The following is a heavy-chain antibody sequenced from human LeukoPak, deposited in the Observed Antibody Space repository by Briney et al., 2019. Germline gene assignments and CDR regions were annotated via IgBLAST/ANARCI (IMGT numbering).Heavy chain of an antibody. D-gene: IGHD6-13*01. CDR3: ATDVRSSPLGF. Sequence: PGGSLRLSCAASGFTFDDYAMNWVRQAPGKGLEWVSIIYSGGSTYYADSVKGRFTISRDSSNNTLFLQMTNLRADDSGLYYCATDVRSSPLGFWGHGTLVTVSS. CDR2: IYSGGST. J-gene: IGHJ4*01. CDR1: GFTFDDYA. V-gene: IGHV3-66*01.